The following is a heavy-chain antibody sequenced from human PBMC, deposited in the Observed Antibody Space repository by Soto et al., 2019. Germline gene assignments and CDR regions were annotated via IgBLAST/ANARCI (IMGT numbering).Heavy chain of an antibody. J-gene: IGHJ6*03. Sequence: GGSLRLSCAASGFTFRSYAMSWVRQAPGKGLEWVSAISGSGGSTYYADSVKGRFTISRDNSKNTLYLQMNSLRAEDTAVYYCAKDEATYYDFWSYYMDVWGKGTTVTVSS. V-gene: IGHV3-23*01. CDR2: ISGSGGST. D-gene: IGHD3-3*01. CDR3: AKDEATYYDFWSYYMDV. CDR1: GFTFRSYA.